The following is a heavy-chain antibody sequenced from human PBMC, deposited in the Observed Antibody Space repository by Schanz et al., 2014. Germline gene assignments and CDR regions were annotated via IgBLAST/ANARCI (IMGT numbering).Heavy chain of an antibody. D-gene: IGHD3-9*01. J-gene: IGHJ3*01. Sequence: QVQLVQSGAEVKKPGASVKVSCEASGYTFTSYYIHWFRQAPGQGPELMGWINAHTGNTQYAQKFQGRLIMTTDTSTTTVYMELRGLRSDDTAVYYCARETTIITGGAFDVWGQGTMVTVSS. CDR2: INAHTGNT. CDR1: GYTFTSYY. V-gene: IGHV1-18*04. CDR3: ARETTIITGGAFDV.